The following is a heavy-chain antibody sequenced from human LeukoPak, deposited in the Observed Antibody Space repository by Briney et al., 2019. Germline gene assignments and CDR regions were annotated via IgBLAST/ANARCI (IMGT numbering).Heavy chain of an antibody. Sequence: ASVKVSCKASGYTFTGYYMHWVRQATGQGREWMGWMNPNSGNTGYAQKFQGRVTMTRNTSISTAYMELSSLRSEDTAVYYCARVDTAMVTVSYYYYMDVWGKGTTVTISS. D-gene: IGHD5-18*01. J-gene: IGHJ6*03. CDR1: GYTFTGYY. V-gene: IGHV1-8*02. CDR3: ARVDTAMVTVSYYYYMDV. CDR2: MNPNSGNT.